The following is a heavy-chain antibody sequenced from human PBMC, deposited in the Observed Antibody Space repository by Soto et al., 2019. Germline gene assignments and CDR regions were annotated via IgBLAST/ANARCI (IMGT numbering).Heavy chain of an antibody. CDR1: GFTFSSYW. V-gene: IGHV3-7*03. D-gene: IGHD3-3*01. CDR3: ARDPYYDFWSGYLDY. CDR2: IKQDGSEK. J-gene: IGHJ4*02. Sequence: GGSLRLSCAASGFTFSSYWMSWVRQAPGKGLEWVANIKQDGSEKYYVDSVKGRFTISRDNAKNSLYLQMNSLRAEDTALYYCARDPYYDFWSGYLDYWGQGTLVTVSS.